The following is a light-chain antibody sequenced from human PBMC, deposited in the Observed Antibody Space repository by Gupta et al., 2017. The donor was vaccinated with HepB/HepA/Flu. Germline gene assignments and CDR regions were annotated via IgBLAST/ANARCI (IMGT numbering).Light chain of an antibody. V-gene: IGLV1-44*01. Sequence: QSVLTQPPSASGTPGQRVTISCSGSTSNIGVNAVNWYQQFPGTAPKLVIYTNNQRPSGVPDRFSGSKSGTSASLAISGLQSEDEAGYYCAAWDDSLNALLFGGGIKLTVL. J-gene: IGLJ3*02. CDR3: AAWDDSLNALL. CDR2: TNN. CDR1: TSNIGVNA.